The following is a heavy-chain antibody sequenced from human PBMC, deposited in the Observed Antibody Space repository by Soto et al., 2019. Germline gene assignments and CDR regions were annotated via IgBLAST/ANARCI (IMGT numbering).Heavy chain of an antibody. CDR2: IYYSGST. Sequence: SETLSLTCTVSGGSISSYYWSWIRQPPGKGLEWIGYIYYSGSTNYNPSLKSRVTISVDTSKNQFSLKLSSVTAADTAVYYCARHARTRGYYYSPYYFDYWGQGTLVTVSS. CDR1: GGSISSYY. D-gene: IGHD3-22*01. J-gene: IGHJ4*02. CDR3: ARHARTRGYYYSPYYFDY. V-gene: IGHV4-59*08.